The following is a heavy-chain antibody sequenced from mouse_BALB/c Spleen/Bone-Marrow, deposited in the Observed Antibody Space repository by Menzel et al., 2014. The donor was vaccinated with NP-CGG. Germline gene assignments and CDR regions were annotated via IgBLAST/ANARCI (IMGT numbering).Heavy chain of an antibody. CDR2: INPSNGRT. V-gene: IGHV1S81*02. CDR3: ARDGNYRYAMDY. CDR1: GFTFTSSW. J-gene: IGHJ4*01. Sequence: VQLQQSGAELVKPGASVKLSCMASGFTFTSSWIHWVKQRPGQGPEWIGEINPSNGRTNYNEKFKSKATLTEDKSSSTAYMQLSSLTSEDSAVDYCARDGNYRYAMDYWGQGTSVTVSS. D-gene: IGHD2-1*01.